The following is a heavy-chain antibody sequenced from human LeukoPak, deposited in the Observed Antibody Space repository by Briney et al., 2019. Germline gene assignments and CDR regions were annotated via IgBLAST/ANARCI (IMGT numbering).Heavy chain of an antibody. Sequence: PGGSLRLSCAASGFTFSSYSMNWVRQAPGKGLEWVSSISSSSSYIYYADSVKGRFTISRDNAKNSLYPQMNSLGAEDTAVYYCARDFKQQLVSFYYYGMDVWGKGTTVTVSS. CDR3: ARDFKQQLVSFYYYGMDV. CDR1: GFTFSSYS. CDR2: ISSSSSYI. D-gene: IGHD6-13*01. V-gene: IGHV3-21*01. J-gene: IGHJ6*04.